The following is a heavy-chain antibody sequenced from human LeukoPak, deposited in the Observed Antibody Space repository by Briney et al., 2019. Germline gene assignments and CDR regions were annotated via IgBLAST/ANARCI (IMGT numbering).Heavy chain of an antibody. V-gene: IGHV1-69*01. CDR3: ASSLGYTYGWNS. Sequence: SVKVSCKASGDTFGSYALSWVRQPPGQGLEWMGGIIPIFGTANYAQKFQGRVTITADESTSTAYMDLSRLRCEDTAVYYCASSLGYTYGWNSWGQGTLVTVSS. J-gene: IGHJ4*02. CDR1: GDTFGSYA. CDR2: IIPIFGTA. D-gene: IGHD5-18*01.